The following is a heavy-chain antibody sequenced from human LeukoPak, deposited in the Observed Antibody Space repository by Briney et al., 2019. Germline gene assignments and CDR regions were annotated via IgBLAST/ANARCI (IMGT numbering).Heavy chain of an antibody. D-gene: IGHD1-26*01. Sequence: ASVTVSCKASGYTFAGYAIFWVRQAPGQRLEWMGWISAGNGNTRYSQKFHDRLTISRDTPASTVYMELSSLRSEDTAIYYCARDRGNYLLPYWGQGTLVTVSS. CDR1: GYTFAGYA. V-gene: IGHV1-3*01. CDR3: ARDRGNYLLPY. CDR2: ISAGNGNT. J-gene: IGHJ4*02.